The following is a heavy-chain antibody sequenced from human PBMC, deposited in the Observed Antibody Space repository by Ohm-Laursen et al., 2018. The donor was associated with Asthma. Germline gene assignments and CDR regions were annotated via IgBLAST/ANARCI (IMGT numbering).Heavy chain of an antibody. CDR1: GGSINNYW. V-gene: IGHV4-4*03. D-gene: IGHD6-19*01. CDR2: ISHSGAA. Sequence: PGTLSLTCVLSGGSINNYWWSWVRPPPGKGLEWIGEISHSGAASFNPSLTSRITISLDKSKTHFSLELTSVTAADTAVYYCARSTGWYCLDLWGQGTLVTVSS. J-gene: IGHJ5*02. CDR3: ARSTGWYCLDL.